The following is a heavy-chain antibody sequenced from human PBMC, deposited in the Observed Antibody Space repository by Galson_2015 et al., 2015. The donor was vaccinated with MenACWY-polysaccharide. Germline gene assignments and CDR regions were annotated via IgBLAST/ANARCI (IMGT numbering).Heavy chain of an antibody. Sequence: SLRLSCAASGFSFSSYRMNWVRQAPGKGLEWVSSISGSSSYIYYADSVKGRFTISRDNAKNSLYLQMNSLRAEDTAVYYCARDARRDSANWGMDVWGQGTTVTVSS. J-gene: IGHJ6*02. D-gene: IGHD1-1*01. CDR3: ARDARRDSANWGMDV. CDR2: ISGSSSYI. CDR1: GFSFSSYR. V-gene: IGHV3-21*01.